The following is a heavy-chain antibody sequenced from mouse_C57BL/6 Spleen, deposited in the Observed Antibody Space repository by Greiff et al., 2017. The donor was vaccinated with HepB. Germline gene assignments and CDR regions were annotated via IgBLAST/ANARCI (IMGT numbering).Heavy chain of an antibody. CDR1: GYTFTDYY. J-gene: IGHJ2*01. CDR3: ERLGISYYFDY. CDR2: INPNNGGT. V-gene: IGHV1-26*01. Sequence: EVQLQQSGPELVKPGASVKISCKASGYTFTDYYMNWVKQSHGKSLEWIGDINPNNGGTSYNQKFKGKATLTVDKSSSTAYMELRSLTSEDSAVYYLERLGISYYFDYWGQGTTLTVSS.